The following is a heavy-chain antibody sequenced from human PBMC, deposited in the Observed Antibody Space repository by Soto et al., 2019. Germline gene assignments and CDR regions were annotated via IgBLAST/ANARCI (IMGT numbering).Heavy chain of an antibody. CDR3: ARRYSGYGDY. CDR1: GVPITSYY. J-gene: IGHJ4*02. Sequence: SETLSLTCTVSGVPITSYYWSWIRQPPGKGLEWIGYIYFSGSANYNPSLKSRVTISVDTSKNQFSLKLSSVTAADTAVYYCARRYSGYGDYWGQGTLVTVSS. D-gene: IGHD5-12*01. V-gene: IGHV4-59*08. CDR2: IYFSGSA.